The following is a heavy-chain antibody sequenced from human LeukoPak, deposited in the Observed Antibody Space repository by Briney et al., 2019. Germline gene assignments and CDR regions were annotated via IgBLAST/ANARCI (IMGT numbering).Heavy chain of an antibody. D-gene: IGHD3-16*02. CDR2: IYYSEST. V-gene: IGHV4-39*07. CDR3: ARRGRAYVWGSYRPITNYYYMDV. Sequence: SETLSLTCTVSGGSISSSSYYWGWIRQPPGKGLEWIGSIYYSESTYYNPSLKSRVTISVDTSKNQFSLKLSSVTAADTAVYYCARRGRAYVWGSYRPITNYYYMDVWGKGTTVTISS. CDR1: GGSISSSSYY. J-gene: IGHJ6*03.